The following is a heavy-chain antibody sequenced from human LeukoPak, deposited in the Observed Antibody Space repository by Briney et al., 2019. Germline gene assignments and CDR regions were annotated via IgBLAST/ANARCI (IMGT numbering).Heavy chain of an antibody. CDR2: INHSGST. J-gene: IGHJ2*01. V-gene: IGHV4-34*01. CDR1: GGSFSGYY. D-gene: IGHD5-24*01. Sequence: SETLSLTCAVNGGSFSGYYWSWIRQPPGKGLEWIGEINHSGSTNYNPSLKSRVTISVDTSKNQFSLKLSSVTAADTAVYYCARVRRRDGYNLRYWYFDLWGRGTLVTVSS. CDR3: ARVRRRDGYNLRYWYFDL.